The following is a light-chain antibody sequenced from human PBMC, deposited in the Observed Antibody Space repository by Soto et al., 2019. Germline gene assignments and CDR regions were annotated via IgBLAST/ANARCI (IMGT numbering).Light chain of an antibody. J-gene: IGKJ1*01. CDR2: DAS. CDR3: QQYYSSPT. CDR1: QSFRGL. Sequence: EVVLTQSPVTLSLSPGERATLSCRASQSFRGLLAWYQQKPGQAPRLLIYDASNRATGIPARFSGSGSGTDFALTISSLQAEDVAVYYCQQYYSSPTFGQGTKVDIK. V-gene: IGKV3-11*01.